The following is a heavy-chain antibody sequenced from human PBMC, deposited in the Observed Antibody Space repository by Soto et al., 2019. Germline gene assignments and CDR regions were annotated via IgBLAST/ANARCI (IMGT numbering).Heavy chain of an antibody. V-gene: IGHV3-21*01. D-gene: IGHD2-2*02. CDR3: AREYTAWPLAYGLDV. CDR2: ISSRSDI. J-gene: IGHJ6*02. Sequence: LRLCCVGSGFTFSTYSINWVRQAPGKGLEWVSSISSRSDIYYADSVKGRFTISRDNAKNSVSLQMNSLRAEDTAVYYCAREYTAWPLAYGLDVWGQGTTVTVSS. CDR1: GFTFSTYS.